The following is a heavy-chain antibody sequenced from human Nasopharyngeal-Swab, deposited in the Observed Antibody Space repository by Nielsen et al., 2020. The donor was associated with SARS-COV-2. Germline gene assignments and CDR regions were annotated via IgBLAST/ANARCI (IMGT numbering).Heavy chain of an antibody. CDR2: NRSKGNNYAT. D-gene: IGHD2-21*02. J-gene: IGHJ4*02. CDR1: GFTFSDSA. V-gene: IGHV3-73*01. CDR3: TRCGGGCYSGRDY. Sequence: GESLKISCAASGFTFSDSAIHWVRQASGKGLGWVGRNRSKGNNYATAYAASVKGRFIIFRDDPTNTAYLQMNSLKTEDTAVYYCTRCGGGCYSGRDYWGQGTLVTVSS.